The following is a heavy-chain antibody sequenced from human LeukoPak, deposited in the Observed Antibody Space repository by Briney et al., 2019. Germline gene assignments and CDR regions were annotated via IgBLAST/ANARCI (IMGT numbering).Heavy chain of an antibody. CDR2: INWNGGST. V-gene: IGHV3-20*04. CDR3: AAITIFGVGGRHCYMDV. J-gene: IGHJ6*03. D-gene: IGHD3-3*01. CDR1: GFTFDDYG. Sequence: PGGSLRLSCAASGFTFDDYGMTWVRQAPGKGLEWVSGINWNGGSTGYADSVKGRFTISRDNAKNSLYLQMNSLRAEDTAVYYCAAITIFGVGGRHCYMDVWGKGTTVTVSS.